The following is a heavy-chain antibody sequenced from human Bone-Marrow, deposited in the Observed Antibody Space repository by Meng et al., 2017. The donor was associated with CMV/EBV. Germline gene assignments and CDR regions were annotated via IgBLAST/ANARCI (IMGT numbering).Heavy chain of an antibody. J-gene: IGHJ4*02. Sequence: GGSLRLSCVGSGFIFGSYSIHWVRQPPGKGLEWVAVMSYDGTEENYADSVKGRFTISRDNAKNTMYLQMNSLKVEDTAIYYCTRDIGGVGAYWGQGTLVTFSS. V-gene: IGHV3-30-3*01. CDR1: GFIFGSYS. D-gene: IGHD3-3*01. CDR3: TRDIGGVGAY. CDR2: MSYDGTEE.